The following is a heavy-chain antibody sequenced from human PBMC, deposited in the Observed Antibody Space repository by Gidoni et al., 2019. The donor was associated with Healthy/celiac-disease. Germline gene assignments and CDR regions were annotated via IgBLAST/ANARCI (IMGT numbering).Heavy chain of an antibody. Sequence: EVQLLESGGGLVQPGGSLRLSCAASGFTVSSYAMSWARQAPGKGLEWVSAISCSGASTYYAASVKGRFTISRDNSKNTLYLQINSLRAEDTAVYYCAKDGPLWFGDKYFDYWGQGTLVTVSS. D-gene: IGHD3-10*01. CDR2: ISCSGAST. J-gene: IGHJ4*02. CDR3: AKDGPLWFGDKYFDY. V-gene: IGHV3-23*01. CDR1: GFTVSSYA.